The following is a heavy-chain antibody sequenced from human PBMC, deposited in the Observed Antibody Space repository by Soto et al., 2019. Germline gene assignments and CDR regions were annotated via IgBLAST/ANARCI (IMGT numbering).Heavy chain of an antibody. CDR1: GGSISSYY. CDR3: ARLTTMVRGAAYYFDY. J-gene: IGHJ4*02. D-gene: IGHD3-10*01. Sequence: SETLSLTCTVSGGSISSYYWSWIRQPPGKGLEWIGYIYYSGSTNYNPSLKSRVTISVDTSKNQFSLKLSSVTAADTAVYYCARLTTMVRGAAYYFDYWGQGTLVTVSS. CDR2: IYYSGST. V-gene: IGHV4-59*01.